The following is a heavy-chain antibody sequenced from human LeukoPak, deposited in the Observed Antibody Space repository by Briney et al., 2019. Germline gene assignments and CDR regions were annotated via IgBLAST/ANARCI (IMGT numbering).Heavy chain of an antibody. CDR2: IYYSGST. D-gene: IGHD3-22*01. CDR1: GGSISSSSYY. CDR3: ARDYSDSSGYYSNVYFDY. J-gene: IGHJ4*02. V-gene: IGHV4-39*07. Sequence: PSETLSLTCTVSGGSISSSSYYWGWIRQPPGKGLEWIGSIYYSGSTYYNPSLKSRVTISVDTSKNQFSLKLSSVTAADTAVYYCARDYSDSSGYYSNVYFDYWGQGTLVTVSS.